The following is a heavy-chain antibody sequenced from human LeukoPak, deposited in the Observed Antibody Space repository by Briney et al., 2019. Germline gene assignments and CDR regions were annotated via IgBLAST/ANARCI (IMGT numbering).Heavy chain of an antibody. CDR2: INPNGGGT. CDR1: GYTFTYYY. Sequence: ASVKVSCKASGYTFTYYYIHWVRQVPGQGLEWMGWINPNGGGTHYARKFQGWVTMTRDTSTSTVYMELSSLRSEDTAVYYCARLRYSGNKDDYWGQGTLVTVSS. CDR3: ARLRYSGNKDDY. D-gene: IGHD5-12*01. V-gene: IGHV1-2*04. J-gene: IGHJ4*02.